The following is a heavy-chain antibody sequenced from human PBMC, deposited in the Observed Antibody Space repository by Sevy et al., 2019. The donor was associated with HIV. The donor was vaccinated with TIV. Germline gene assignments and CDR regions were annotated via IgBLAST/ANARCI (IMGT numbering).Heavy chain of an antibody. V-gene: IGHV3-53*01. CDR1: GFNVNSNY. Sequence: GGSLRLSCAASGFNVNSNYMSWVRQAPGKGLEWVSVIYSGGSTYYADSVKGRFIISRDNSKNTVYLQVNSLRAEDTAVYYCARERSGAYERYFYGMDVWGQGTTVTVSS. CDR2: IYSGGST. J-gene: IGHJ6*02. CDR3: ARERSGAYERYFYGMDV. D-gene: IGHD6-19*01.